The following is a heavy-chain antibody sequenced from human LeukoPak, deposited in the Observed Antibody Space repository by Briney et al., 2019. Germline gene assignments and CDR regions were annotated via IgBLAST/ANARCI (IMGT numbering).Heavy chain of an antibody. D-gene: IGHD6-19*01. J-gene: IGHJ4*02. CDR1: GFTFSSYS. Sequence: GGSLRLSCAASGFTFSSYSMNWVRQAPGKGPEWVSSISSSSSYIYYADSVKGRFTISRDNAKNSLYLQMNSPRAEDTAVYYCARDRRSSGSVSFDYWGQGTLVTVSS. CDR3: ARDRRSSGSVSFDY. CDR2: ISSSSSYI. V-gene: IGHV3-21*01.